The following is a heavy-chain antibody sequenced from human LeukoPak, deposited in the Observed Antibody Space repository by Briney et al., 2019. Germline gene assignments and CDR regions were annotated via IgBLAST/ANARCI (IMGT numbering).Heavy chain of an antibody. V-gene: IGHV4-39*01. CDR2: ISYSGTT. CDR3: ARSFAY. CDR1: GASISSGNYF. J-gene: IGHJ4*02. Sequence: SETLPLTCSVSGASISSGNYFWNWVRQSPVKGLEWIGCISYSGTTHYNPSLKSRVTIFVDTSKNQFSLNLNSVTASDTAVYYCARSFAYWGQGTLVAVSS.